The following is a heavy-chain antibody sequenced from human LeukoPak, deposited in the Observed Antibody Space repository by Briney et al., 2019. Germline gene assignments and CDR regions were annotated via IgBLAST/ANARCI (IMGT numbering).Heavy chain of an antibody. CDR2: IRYDGSNK. D-gene: IGHD3-3*01. J-gene: IGHJ4*02. CDR1: GFTFSSYW. CDR3: ARGAVRFLEWLLSETFDY. V-gene: IGHV3-30*02. Sequence: GGSLRLSCAASGFTFSSYWMSWVRQAPGKGLEWVAFIRYDGSNKYYADSVKGRFTISRDNSKNTLYLQMNSLRAEDTAVYYCARGAVRFLEWLLSETFDYWGQGTLVTVSS.